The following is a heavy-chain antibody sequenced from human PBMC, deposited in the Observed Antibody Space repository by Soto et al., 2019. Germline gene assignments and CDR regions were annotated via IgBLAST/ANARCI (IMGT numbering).Heavy chain of an antibody. CDR2: IYSSGSA. Sequence: XETLSLTCTVSRASIYTYSWTWIRQPSGKGLQWIGHIYSSGSANYSPSLKSRVSMSVDSSKKQISLKLTSVTAADTAVYYCATIVGANDYWGQGTLVTVSS. V-gene: IGHV4-4*07. CDR1: RASIYTYS. D-gene: IGHD1-26*01. J-gene: IGHJ4*02. CDR3: ATIVGANDY.